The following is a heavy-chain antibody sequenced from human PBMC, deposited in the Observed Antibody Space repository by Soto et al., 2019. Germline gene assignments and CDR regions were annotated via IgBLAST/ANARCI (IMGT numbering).Heavy chain of an antibody. V-gene: IGHV5-51*01. J-gene: IGHJ6*02. D-gene: IGHD1-1*01. CDR1: GYSFTSYW. CDR2: IYPGDSDT. CDR3: ASPTRYYYYGMDV. Sequence: HGESLKISCKGSGYSFTSYWIGWVRQMPGKGLEWMGIIYPGDSDTRYSPSFQGQVTISADKSISTAYLQWSSLKASDTAMYYCASPTRYYYYGMDVWGQGTTVTVS.